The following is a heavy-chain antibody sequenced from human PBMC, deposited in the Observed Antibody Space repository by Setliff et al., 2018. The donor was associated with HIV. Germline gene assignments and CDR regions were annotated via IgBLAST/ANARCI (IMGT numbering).Heavy chain of an antibody. J-gene: IGHJ4*02. CDR3: ARSLRESSYGSPDY. CDR2: INAGTGNT. V-gene: IGHV1-3*01. Sequence: ASVKVSCKASGYRFTGFAIHWVRQAPGQRFEWMGWINAGTGNTKYSQKFQDRVTISRDIHANTAYMELSSLRSEDTAIYYCARSLRESSYGSPDYWGPGTLVTVSS. D-gene: IGHD5-18*01. CDR1: GYRFTGFA.